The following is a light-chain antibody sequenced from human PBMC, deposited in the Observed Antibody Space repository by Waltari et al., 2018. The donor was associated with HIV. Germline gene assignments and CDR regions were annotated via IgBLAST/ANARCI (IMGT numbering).Light chain of an antibody. CDR2: WAS. Sequence: DIVMTQSPDSLAVYLGDRATINCKSSQSVLYSSNNKNYLAWYQQKPGQPPKLLIYWASTRESGVPDRFSGSGSVTDFTLTISSLQAEDVAVYYCQQFYTSPLTFGGGTKVEIK. CDR3: QQFYTSPLT. V-gene: IGKV4-1*01. J-gene: IGKJ4*01. CDR1: QSVLYSSNNKNY.